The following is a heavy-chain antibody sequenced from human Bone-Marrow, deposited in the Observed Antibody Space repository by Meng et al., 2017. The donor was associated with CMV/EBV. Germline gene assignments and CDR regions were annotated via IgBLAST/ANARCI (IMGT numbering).Heavy chain of an antibody. Sequence: GESLKISCAASGFTFSSYAMSWVRQAPGKGLEWVSAISGSGGSTYYADSVKGRFTISRDNSKNTLYLQMNSLRAEDTAVYFCAKGDRDGLVANWGQGTLVTFSS. CDR1: GFTFSSYA. V-gene: IGHV3-23*01. D-gene: IGHD3/OR15-3a*01. CDR3: AKGDRDGLVAN. CDR2: ISGSGGST. J-gene: IGHJ4*02.